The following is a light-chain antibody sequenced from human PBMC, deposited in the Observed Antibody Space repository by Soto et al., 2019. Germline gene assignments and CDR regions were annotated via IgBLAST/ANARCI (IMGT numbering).Light chain of an antibody. CDR1: SSDVGGYNF. Sequence: QSALTQPASVSGSPGQSITISCTGTSSDVGGYNFVSWYQQHPGTAPKLMIYDVTNRPSGVSNRFSGSKSGNTGSLTISGLQPEDEADYYCSSYTSSSTVVFGGGTKSPS. V-gene: IGLV2-14*01. CDR2: DVT. CDR3: SSYTSSSTVV. J-gene: IGLJ2*01.